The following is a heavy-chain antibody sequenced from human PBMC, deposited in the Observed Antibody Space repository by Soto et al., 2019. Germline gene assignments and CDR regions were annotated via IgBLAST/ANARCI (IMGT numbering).Heavy chain of an antibody. J-gene: IGHJ6*02. Sequence: GESLKISCKVSGYNFTSYWISWVRQMPGKGLEWMGRIDPSDSYTNYSPSFQGHVTISADKSISTAYLQWSSLKASDTAMYYCASSPRGYCSSTSCRELGNYYGMDVWGQGTTVTVSS. V-gene: IGHV5-10-1*01. D-gene: IGHD2-2*01. CDR3: ASSPRGYCSSTSCRELGNYYGMDV. CDR1: GYNFTSYW. CDR2: IDPSDSYT.